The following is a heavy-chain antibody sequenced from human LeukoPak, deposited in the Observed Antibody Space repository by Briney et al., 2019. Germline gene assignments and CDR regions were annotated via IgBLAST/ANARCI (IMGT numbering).Heavy chain of an antibody. Sequence: ASVKVSCKASGGTFSSYAISWVRQAPGQGLEWMGRIIPILGIANYAQKFQGRVTITADKSTSTAYMELSSLRSEDTAVYYCASSERLDSGGDDYWGQGTLVTVSS. D-gene: IGHD3-9*01. CDR1: GGTFSSYA. J-gene: IGHJ4*02. CDR3: ASSERLDSGGDDY. CDR2: IIPILGIA. V-gene: IGHV1-69*04.